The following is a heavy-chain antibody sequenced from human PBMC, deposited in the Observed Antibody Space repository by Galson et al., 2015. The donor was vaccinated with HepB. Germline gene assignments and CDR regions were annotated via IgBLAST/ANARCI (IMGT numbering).Heavy chain of an antibody. J-gene: IGHJ4*02. CDR2: ISGSGYTT. V-gene: IGHV3-23*01. Sequence: FSRYAMSWVRQAPGKGLEWVSAISGSGYTTYYGDSAEGRFTISRDNSKNTLYLQMNSLRAEDTAIYYCATAYRCSGGRCDSLGDYWGQGTLVTVSS. CDR1: FSRYA. D-gene: IGHD2-15*01. CDR3: ATAYRCSGGRCDSLGDY.